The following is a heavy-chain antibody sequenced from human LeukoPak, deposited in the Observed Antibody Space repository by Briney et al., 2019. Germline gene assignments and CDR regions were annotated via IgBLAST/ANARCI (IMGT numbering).Heavy chain of an antibody. D-gene: IGHD3-22*01. CDR2: IYYSGST. V-gene: IGHV4-39*01. J-gene: IGHJ3*02. Sequence: SETLSLTCTVSGGSISSSSYYWGWIRQPPGKGLEWIGSIYYSGSTYYNPSLKGRVTISVDTSENQFSLKLSSVTAADTAVYYCASTYDSSGYYGGAHAFDIWGQGTMVTVSS. CDR3: ASTYDSSGYYGGAHAFDI. CDR1: GGSISSSSYY.